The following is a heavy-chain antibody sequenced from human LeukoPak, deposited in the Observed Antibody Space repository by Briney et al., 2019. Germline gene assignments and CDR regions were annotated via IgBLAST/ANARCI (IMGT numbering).Heavy chain of an antibody. J-gene: IGHJ5*02. CDR1: GYTFTGYY. V-gene: IGHV1-2*02. D-gene: IGHD3-10*01. CDR3: ARDLVGSGCLPTTWFDP. CDR2: INPNSGGT. Sequence: GASVKVSCKATGYTFTGYYMHSVRQAHGQGLEWMGWINPNSGGTDCAQKFQGRVTMTRDTSISTAYMELSRLRSDDTAVYYCARDLVGSGCLPTTWFDPWGQGTLVTASS.